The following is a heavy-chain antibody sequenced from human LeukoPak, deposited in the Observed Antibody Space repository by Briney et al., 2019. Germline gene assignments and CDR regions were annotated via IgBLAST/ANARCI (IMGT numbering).Heavy chain of an antibody. Sequence: ASVKVSCKASGYTFTSYAMNWVRQAPGQGLEWMGWINTNTGNPTYVQGFTGRFVFSLDTSVSTAYLQISSLKAEDTAVYYCARDLDSSSWYTPEYFQHWGQGTLVTVSS. V-gene: IGHV7-4-1*02. J-gene: IGHJ1*01. CDR3: ARDLDSSSWYTPEYFQH. CDR2: INTNTGNP. D-gene: IGHD6-13*01. CDR1: GYTFTSYA.